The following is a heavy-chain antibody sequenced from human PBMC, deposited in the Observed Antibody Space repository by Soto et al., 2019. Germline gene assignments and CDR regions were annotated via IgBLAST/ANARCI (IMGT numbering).Heavy chain of an antibody. V-gene: IGHV3-30*04. CDR3: ARAITSGSYRYYYYGMDV. J-gene: IGHJ6*02. CDR2: ISYDGSNK. D-gene: IGHD1-26*01. CDR1: GFTFSSYA. Sequence: GESLKISCAASGFTFSSYAMHWVRQAPGKGLEWVAVISYDGSNKYYADSVKGRFTITRDNSKNTLYLQMNSLRAEDTAVYYCARAITSGSYRYYYYGMDVWGQGTTVTVSS.